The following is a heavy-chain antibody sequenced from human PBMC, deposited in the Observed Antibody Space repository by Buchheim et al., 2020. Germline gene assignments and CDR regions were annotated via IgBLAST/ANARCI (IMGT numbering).Heavy chain of an antibody. CDR1: GGSFSGYY. CDR3: ARGFSDFWSGYTIPFDY. J-gene: IGHJ4*02. V-gene: IGHV4-34*01. CDR2: INLSGST. D-gene: IGHD3-3*01. Sequence: QVQLQQWGAGLLKPSETLSLTCAVYGGSFSGYYWSWIRQPPGKGLEWIGEINLSGSTNYNPSLKSRVTISVDTSKNQFSLKLSSVTAADTAVYYCARGFSDFWSGYTIPFDYWGQGTL.